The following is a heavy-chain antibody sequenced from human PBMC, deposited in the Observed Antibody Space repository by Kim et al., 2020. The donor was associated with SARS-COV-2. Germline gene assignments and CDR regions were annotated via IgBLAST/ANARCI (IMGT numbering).Heavy chain of an antibody. CDR1: DFTFSDSA. CDR2: IRSKSNSYAT. CDR3: TRVPGTISAFWDAFD. V-gene: IGHV3-73*01. D-gene: IGHD1-1*01. J-gene: IGHJ3*02. Sequence: GGSLRLSCAASDFTFSDSAMHWVRQASGKGLEWVGRIRSKSNSYATAYAASVKGRFTISRDDSKNTAYLQMNSLKTEDMAGYYCTRVPGTISAFWDAFD.